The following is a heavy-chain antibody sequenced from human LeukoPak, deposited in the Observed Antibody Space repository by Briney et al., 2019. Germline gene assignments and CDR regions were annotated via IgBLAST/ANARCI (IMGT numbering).Heavy chain of an antibody. D-gene: IGHD6-19*01. CDR2: ISSSSSYI. Sequence: GGSLRLPCAASGFTFSSYAMSWVRQAPGKGLEWVSSISSSSSYIYYADSVKGRFTISRDNAKNSLYLRMNSLRAEDTAVYYCARDHSIAVAGTRAFDIWGQGTMVTVSS. CDR3: ARDHSIAVAGTRAFDI. V-gene: IGHV3-21*01. CDR1: GFTFSSYA. J-gene: IGHJ3*02.